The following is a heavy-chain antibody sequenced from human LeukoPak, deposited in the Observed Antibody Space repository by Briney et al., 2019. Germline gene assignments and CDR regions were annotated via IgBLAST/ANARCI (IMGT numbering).Heavy chain of an antibody. Sequence: SETLSLTCTVSGGSISTYYWSWIRQPPGKGLEWIGYIYYSGNTNYNPSLKSRVTISVDTSKNQFSLKLSSVTAADTAVYYCARAICSGGSCYGQYWGQGTLVTVSS. J-gene: IGHJ4*02. CDR2: IYYSGNT. V-gene: IGHV4-59*08. CDR3: ARAICSGGSCYGQY. CDR1: GGSISTYY. D-gene: IGHD2-15*01.